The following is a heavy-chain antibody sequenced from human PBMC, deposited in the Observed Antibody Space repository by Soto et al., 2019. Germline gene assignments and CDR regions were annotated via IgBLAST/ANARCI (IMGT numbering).Heavy chain of an antibody. V-gene: IGHV3-7*04. CDR1: GFRFSDNW. CDR2: INEDGSEM. Sequence: EVQLVESGGGLVQPGGSLRLSCAASGFRFSDNWMSWVRQAPGKGLEWVANINEDGSEMYYEDSVEGRFTISRDETEKSLYLQMSSPRAGDSALYYCARGGGQAVRGFDYWVQGTLVTVSS. D-gene: IGHD3-10*01. CDR3: ARGGGQAVRGFDY. J-gene: IGHJ4*02.